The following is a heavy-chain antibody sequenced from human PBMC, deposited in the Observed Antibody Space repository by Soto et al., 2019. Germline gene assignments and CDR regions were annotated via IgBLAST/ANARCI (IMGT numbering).Heavy chain of an antibody. J-gene: IGHJ5*02. CDR2: INSSGGST. CDR1: GYTFTDYY. V-gene: IGHV1-46*01. CDR3: ARDRFIASYDWFDP. D-gene: IGHD6-13*01. Sequence: QVQLVQSGAEVKKPGASVKISCKTSGYTFTDYYMHWVRQAPGQGLDWVGLINSSGGSTSYEQKFQGRVTITSDTSTSTVYMELSSLTSDDTAIYYCARDRFIASYDWFDPWGQGTLLTVSS.